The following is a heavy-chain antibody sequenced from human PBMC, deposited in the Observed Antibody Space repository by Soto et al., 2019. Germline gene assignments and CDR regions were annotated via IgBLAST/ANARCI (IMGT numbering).Heavy chain of an antibody. V-gene: IGHV4-31*03. Sequence: SETLSLTCSVSGAALNSGNYYWSWIRQVPGKGLEWIGHIYVTGAVDYNPSLRDRITISQDTSERQFSLNLRLVTAADTAVYYRARLRIATNNYKWFDPWGQGTLVTVSS. J-gene: IGHJ5*02. CDR2: IYVTGAV. CDR1: GAALNSGNYY. CDR3: ARLRIATNNYKWFDP. D-gene: IGHD2-21*01.